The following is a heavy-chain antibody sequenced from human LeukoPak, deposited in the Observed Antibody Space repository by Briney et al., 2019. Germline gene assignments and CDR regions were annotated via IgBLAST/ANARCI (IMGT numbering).Heavy chain of an antibody. J-gene: IGHJ4*02. V-gene: IGHV1-69*13. Sequence: ASVKVSCKAAGGTFSNYGVSWVRQAPEQGLQWMGGTIPIFGTTKNAQKFLGRVTITADESTSTAYMELSSLRSEDTAVYYCARGGYNSRYFDYWGLGTLVTVSS. CDR3: ARGGYNSRYFDY. CDR2: TIPIFGTT. D-gene: IGHD5-24*01. CDR1: GGTFSNYG.